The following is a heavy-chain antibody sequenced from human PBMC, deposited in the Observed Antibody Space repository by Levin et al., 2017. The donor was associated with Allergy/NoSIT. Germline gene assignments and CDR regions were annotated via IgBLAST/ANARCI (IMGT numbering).Heavy chain of an antibody. J-gene: IGHJ4*02. CDR3: ARGSSGWNKYYFDN. CDR2: ISRTGSTI. CDR1: GFTFSDNY. Sequence: GESLKISCAASGFTFSDNYMSWIRQAPGKGLEWISYISRTGSTIYYADSVRGRFSIFRDNAKSSLYLQLNSLRVEDTAVYYCARGSSGWNKYYFDNWGQGTLVTVSS. D-gene: IGHD6-19*01. V-gene: IGHV3-11*01.